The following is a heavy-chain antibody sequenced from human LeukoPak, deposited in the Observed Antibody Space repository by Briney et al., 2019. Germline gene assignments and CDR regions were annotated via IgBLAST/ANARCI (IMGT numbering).Heavy chain of an antibody. D-gene: IGHD6-19*01. V-gene: IGHV1-69*13. Sequence: SVSVSCKASGGTFSSYAISWVRQAPGQGLEWMGGIIPIFGTANYAQKFQGRVTITADESTSTAYMELRSLRSDDTAVYYCAKDDIAVAGTFDYWGQGTLVTVSS. CDR2: IIPIFGTA. CDR1: GGTFSSYA. CDR3: AKDDIAVAGTFDY. J-gene: IGHJ4*02.